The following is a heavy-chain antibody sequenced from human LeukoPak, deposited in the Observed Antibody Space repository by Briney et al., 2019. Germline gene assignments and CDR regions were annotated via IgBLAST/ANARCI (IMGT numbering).Heavy chain of an antibody. CDR3: ARGGMGLFDP. Sequence: SETLSLTCTVSGGSISSGGYYWSWIRQHPGKGLEWIGYIYYSGSTYYNPSLKSRVTISVDTSKNQFSLKLSSVTAADTAVYYCARGGMGLFDPWGQGTLVTVSS. CDR1: GGSISSGGYY. D-gene: IGHD3-16*01. V-gene: IGHV4-31*03. CDR2: IYYSGST. J-gene: IGHJ5*02.